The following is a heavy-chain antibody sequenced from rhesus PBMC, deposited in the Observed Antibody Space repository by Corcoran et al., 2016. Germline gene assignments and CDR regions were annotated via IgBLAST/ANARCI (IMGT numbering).Heavy chain of an antibody. CDR1: GYSTSSGYG. D-gene: IGHD5-42*01. Sequence: QVQLQESGTGLVKPSETMSLTGAVPGYSTSSGYGWSCIRQPPGRGLDWISFIVGSSISTNYNPSLKSRVSISRDTSKNQFSLKLSSVTAADTAVYYCARDISTRGYFDYWGQGVLVTVSS. V-gene: IGHV4-127*01. CDR3: ARDISTRGYFDY. J-gene: IGHJ4*01. CDR2: IVGSSIST.